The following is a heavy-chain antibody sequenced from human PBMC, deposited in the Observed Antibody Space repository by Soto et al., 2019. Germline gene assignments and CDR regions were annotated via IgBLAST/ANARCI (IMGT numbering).Heavy chain of an antibody. CDR2: IKQDGSEK. V-gene: IGHV3-7*05. Sequence: ESGGGLVQPGGSLRLSCAASGFTFSTYWMSWVRQAPGKGLEWVANIKQDGSEKYYVDSVRGRFTISTDNAKNSLYLQMNSLRAEDTALYYCARHYYRSGSAYNAFDYWGQGTLVTVSS. J-gene: IGHJ4*02. CDR3: ARHYYRSGSAYNAFDY. D-gene: IGHD3-10*01. CDR1: GFTFSTYW.